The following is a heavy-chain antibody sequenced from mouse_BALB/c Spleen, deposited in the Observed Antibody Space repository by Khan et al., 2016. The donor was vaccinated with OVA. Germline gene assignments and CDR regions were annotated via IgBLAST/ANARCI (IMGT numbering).Heavy chain of an antibody. CDR2: VSSGGHYT. Sequence: EVKLVESGGDLVKPGGSLKLSCAASGFTFSTYGMSWVRQTPDKRLEWVATVSSGGHYTYYPDTVKGRFTISRDNAKNTLYLQMSSLKSEDTAMFYCARIAYYYDSEGFAYWGQGTLVTVSA. J-gene: IGHJ3*01. CDR3: ARIAYYYDSEGFAY. V-gene: IGHV5-6*01. D-gene: IGHD1-1*01. CDR1: GFTFSTYG.